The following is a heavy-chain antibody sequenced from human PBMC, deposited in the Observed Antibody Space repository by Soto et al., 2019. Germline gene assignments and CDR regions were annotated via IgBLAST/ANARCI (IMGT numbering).Heavy chain of an antibody. CDR1: GFTFSNYG. D-gene: IGHD6-13*01. CDR3: AKDRSVYTSSWYSGFHYYYGLDV. Sequence: EVQLLESGGGLVQPGGSLRLSCAASGFTFSNYGMDWVRQAPGRGLEWVSSITGGGGSTDYAYSVKGRFTISRDNPKNTLYLEMNSLRAEDTAVYYCAKDRSVYTSSWYSGFHYYYGLDVWGQGTTVTVS. CDR2: ITGGGGST. J-gene: IGHJ6*02. V-gene: IGHV3-23*01.